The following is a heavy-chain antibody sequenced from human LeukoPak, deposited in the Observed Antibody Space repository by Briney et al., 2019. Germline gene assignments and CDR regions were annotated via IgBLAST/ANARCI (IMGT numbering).Heavy chain of an antibody. CDR1: GDSVSSNSAA. CDR2: TYYRSKFYN. V-gene: IGHV6-1*01. Sequence: PSQTLSLTCAISGDSVSSNSAAWSWIRQSPSRGLEWLGRTYYRSKFYNDYAVSVTSRINISPDTSKNQFSLQLNSVTPEDTAVYYCARGMAQVHYFDYWGQGTLVTVSS. J-gene: IGHJ4*02. CDR3: ARGMAQVHYFDY. D-gene: IGHD2-8*01.